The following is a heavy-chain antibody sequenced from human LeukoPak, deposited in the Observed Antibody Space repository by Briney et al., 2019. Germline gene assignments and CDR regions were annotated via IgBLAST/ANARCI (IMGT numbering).Heavy chain of an antibody. J-gene: IGHJ5*02. D-gene: IGHD3-16*01. Sequence: SQTLSLTCAISGDSVSSNSAAWNWIRQSPSRGLEWLGRTYYRSKWYNDYAVSVKSRITINPDTSKNQFSLKLSSMTAADTAVYYCARGLRGGWGWFDPWGQGTLVTVSS. CDR2: TYYRSKWYN. CDR3: ARGLRGGWGWFDP. V-gene: IGHV6-1*01. CDR1: GDSVSSNSAA.